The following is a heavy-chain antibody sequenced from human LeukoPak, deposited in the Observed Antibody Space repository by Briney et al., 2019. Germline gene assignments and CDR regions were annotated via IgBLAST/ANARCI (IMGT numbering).Heavy chain of an antibody. CDR1: GYTFTSYD. Sequence: SVKVSCKASGYTFTSYDISWVRQAPRQGLEWMGGIIPIFGTANYAQKFQGRVTITADESTSTAYMELSSLRSEDTAVYYCARERRPMIVVVTPGLNAFDIWGQGTMVTVSS. J-gene: IGHJ3*02. CDR3: ARERRPMIVVVTPGLNAFDI. V-gene: IGHV1-69*13. D-gene: IGHD3-22*01. CDR2: IIPIFGTA.